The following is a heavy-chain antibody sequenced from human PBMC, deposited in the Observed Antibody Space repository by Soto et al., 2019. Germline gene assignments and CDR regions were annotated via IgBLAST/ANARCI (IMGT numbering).Heavy chain of an antibody. J-gene: IGHJ6*02. CDR2: ISSSSSYI. D-gene: IGHD2-2*02. CDR3: ARDRGRRPDEPPLYCSSTSCYIGMDV. CDR1: GFTFSSYS. V-gene: IGHV3-21*01. Sequence: EVQLVESGGGLVKPGGSLRLSCAASGFTFSSYSMNWVRQAPGKGLEWVSSISSSSSYIYYADSVKGRFTISRDNAKNSLYLQMNSLRAEDTGVYYCARDRGRRPDEPPLYCSSTSCYIGMDVWGQGTTITVSS.